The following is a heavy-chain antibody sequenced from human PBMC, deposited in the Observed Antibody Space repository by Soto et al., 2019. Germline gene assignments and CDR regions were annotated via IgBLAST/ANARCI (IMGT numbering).Heavy chain of an antibody. Sequence: QVQLQESGPGLVKPSQILSLTCTVSGGSISSGGYYWSWIRQHPGKGLEWIGYIYYSGSTYHNPSLKSRVTISVDTSKNQFSLKLSSVTAADTAVYYCAREWRDYYFDYWGQGTLVTVSS. CDR2: IYYSGST. J-gene: IGHJ4*02. V-gene: IGHV4-31*03. CDR1: GGSISSGGYY. CDR3: AREWRDYYFDY.